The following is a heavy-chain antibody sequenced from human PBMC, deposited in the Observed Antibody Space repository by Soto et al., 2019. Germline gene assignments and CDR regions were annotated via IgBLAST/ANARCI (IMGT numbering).Heavy chain of an antibody. D-gene: IGHD1-1*01. CDR2: VYYSGTT. Sequence: QVQLQESGPGLVQPSETLSLTCTVSGGPVSSGSYYWNWIRQPPGKGLEWIAYVYYSGTTNYNPSLKGRVTISVDTSKSQFSLNLSSVTAADTAVYYWARLPRTGSPRYYFDSWGQGTLVTVSS. V-gene: IGHV4-61*01. J-gene: IGHJ4*02. CDR3: ARLPRTGSPRYYFDS. CDR1: GGPVSSGSYY.